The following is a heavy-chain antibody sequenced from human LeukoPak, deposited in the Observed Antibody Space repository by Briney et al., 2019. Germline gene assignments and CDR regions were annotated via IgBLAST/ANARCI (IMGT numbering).Heavy chain of an antibody. J-gene: IGHJ4*02. CDR1: GGSISSGGYY. CDR3: ARGGYDILTGYYPFDY. Sequence: SETLSLTCTVSGGSISSGGYYWSWIRQPPGKGLEWIVYIYHSGSTYYNPSLKSRVTISVDRSKNQFSLKLSSVTAADTAVYYCARGGYDILTGYYPFDYGGRETRVPVSS. D-gene: IGHD3-9*01. CDR2: IYHSGST. V-gene: IGHV4-30-2*01.